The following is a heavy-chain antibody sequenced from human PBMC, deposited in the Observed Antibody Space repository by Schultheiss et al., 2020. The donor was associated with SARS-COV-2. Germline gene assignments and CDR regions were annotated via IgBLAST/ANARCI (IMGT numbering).Heavy chain of an antibody. D-gene: IGHD6-6*01. Sequence: GGSLRLSCAASGFTFSSYAMHWVRQAPGKGLEWVAVIWHDGSNKYYADSVKGRFTISRDNAKNTLYLQMNSLRAEDTAVYYCARDLLSSSHRGPFDYWGQGTLVTVSS. CDR1: GFTFSSYA. J-gene: IGHJ4*02. CDR3: ARDLLSSSHRGPFDY. CDR2: IWHDGSNK. V-gene: IGHV3-33*08.